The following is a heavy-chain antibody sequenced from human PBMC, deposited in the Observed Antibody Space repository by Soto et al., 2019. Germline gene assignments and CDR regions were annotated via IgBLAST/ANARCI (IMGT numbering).Heavy chain of an antibody. J-gene: IGHJ5*02. V-gene: IGHV3-23*01. CDR2: ISGSGGST. CDR3: AKVGGGSSWYRGWFDP. Sequence: GGSLRLSSSASGFTFSTYAMSWVRQAPGKGLECVSVISGSGGSTYYADSVKGRFTTSRDSSKNMLYLQMSSLKAEDTVVYYCAKVGGGSSWYRGWFDPWGQGTLVTVSS. CDR1: GFTFSTYA. D-gene: IGHD6-13*01.